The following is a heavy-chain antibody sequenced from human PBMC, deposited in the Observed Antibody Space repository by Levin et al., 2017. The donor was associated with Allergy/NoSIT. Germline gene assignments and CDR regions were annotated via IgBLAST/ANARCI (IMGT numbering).Heavy chain of an antibody. CDR2: INSNGGST. J-gene: IGHJ4*02. CDR1: GFTSSSYG. CDR3: VKGGIELFGAFHY. Sequence: PGESLKISCSASGFTSSSYGLHWVRQAPGKGLEYVSAINSNGGSTYYADSVKGRFTISRDNSKNTLNLQMSSLRAEGTAVYYCVKGGIELFGAFHYWGQGTLVAVSS. D-gene: IGHD3-10*01. V-gene: IGHV3-64D*06.